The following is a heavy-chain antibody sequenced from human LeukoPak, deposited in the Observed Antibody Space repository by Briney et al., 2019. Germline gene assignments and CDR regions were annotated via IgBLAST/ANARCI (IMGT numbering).Heavy chain of an antibody. CDR2: ISSSGGGT. Sequence: PGGSLRLSCAASGFTFSSYAMSWVRQAPGKGLEWVSAISSSGGGTYYADSVKGRFTISRDNSKNTLYLQMNSLRAQETVVYYCSKMRVTALIYDAFDSWGDGTMVTVFS. CDR1: GFTFSSYA. V-gene: IGHV3-23*01. D-gene: IGHD3/OR15-3a*01. J-gene: IGHJ3*02. CDR3: SKMRVTALIYDAFDS.